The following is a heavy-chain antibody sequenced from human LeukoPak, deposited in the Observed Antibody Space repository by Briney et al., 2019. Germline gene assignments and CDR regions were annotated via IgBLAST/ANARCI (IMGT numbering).Heavy chain of an antibody. D-gene: IGHD2-15*01. CDR2: IYTSGST. J-gene: IGHJ4*02. CDR1: GGSISSGSYD. CDR3: ARYCSGGSCDY. Sequence: SETLSLTCTVSGGSISSGSYDWSWIRQPAGKGLEWIGRIYTSGSTNYNPSLKSRVTISVDTSKNQFSLKLSSVTAADTAVYYCARYCSGGSCDYWGQGTLVTVSS. V-gene: IGHV4-61*02.